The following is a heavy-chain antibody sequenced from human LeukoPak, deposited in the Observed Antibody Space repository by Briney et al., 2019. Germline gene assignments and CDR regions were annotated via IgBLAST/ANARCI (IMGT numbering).Heavy chain of an antibody. CDR1: GGSISSSSYY. J-gene: IGHJ4*02. CDR3: ARRNYNWNDFDY. Sequence: SETLSLTCTVSGGSISSSSYYWGWIRQPPGKGLEWIGSIYYTGIAYYNPSLKSRVTISVDTSKNQFSLKLSSVTAADTAVYYCARRNYNWNDFDYWGQGTLVTVS. D-gene: IGHD1-20*01. CDR2: IYYTGIA. V-gene: IGHV4-39*01.